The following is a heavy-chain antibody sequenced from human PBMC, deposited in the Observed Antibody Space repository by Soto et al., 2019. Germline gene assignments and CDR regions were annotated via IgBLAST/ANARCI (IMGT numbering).Heavy chain of an antibody. Sequence: QVQLQESGPGLVKPSQTLSLTCTVSGASITNSDGYYWSWLRQRPGKGLEWIGFIYQSGSTDYNPSLRERVTMSVDTSMNQFYLKLTSVNAADTAVYYCVRDFSCDCECNGYFDHWGQGNLVTVSS. CDR3: VRDFSCDCECNGYFDH. J-gene: IGHJ4*02. CDR1: GASITNSDGYY. D-gene: IGHD2-21*01. V-gene: IGHV4-31*03. CDR2: IYQSGST.